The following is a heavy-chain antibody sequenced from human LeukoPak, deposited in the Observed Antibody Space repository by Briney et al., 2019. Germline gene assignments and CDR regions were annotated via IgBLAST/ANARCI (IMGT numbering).Heavy chain of an antibody. CDR2: IYSGGST. Sequence: GGSLGLSCAASGFTVSSNYMSWVRQAPGKGLEWVSVIYSGGSTYYADSVKGRFTISRHNSKNTLYLQMNSLRAEDTAVYYCARASSGWFDPWGQGTLVTVSS. D-gene: IGHD6-19*01. V-gene: IGHV3-53*04. CDR3: ARASSGWFDP. CDR1: GFTVSSNY. J-gene: IGHJ5*02.